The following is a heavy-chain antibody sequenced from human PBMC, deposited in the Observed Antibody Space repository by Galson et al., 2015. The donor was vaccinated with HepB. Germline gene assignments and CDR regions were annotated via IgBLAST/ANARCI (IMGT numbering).Heavy chain of an antibody. CDR2: IQYDGSDK. CDR1: GFTFKNYG. J-gene: IGHJ6*03. CDR3: ARGAGTSRGYGVVDYYYCMDV. Sequence: SLRLSCAASGFTFKNYGLHWARQASGKGLEWVALIQYDGSDKYYADSVKGRFTISRDNSKNTVYLQMNTLRAEDTAVYYCARGAGTSRGYGVVDYYYCMDVWGKGTTVTVSS. V-gene: IGHV3-33*01. D-gene: IGHD1-14*01.